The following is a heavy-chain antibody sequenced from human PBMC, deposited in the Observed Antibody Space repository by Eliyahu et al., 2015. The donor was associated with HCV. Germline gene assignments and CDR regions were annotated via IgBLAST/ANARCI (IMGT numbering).Heavy chain of an antibody. CDR2: ISAYNGNT. V-gene: IGHV1-18*04. CDR3: AREHVLLWFGEKMGMDV. J-gene: IGHJ6*02. D-gene: IGHD3-10*01. CDR1: GYTFTSYG. Sequence: QVQLVQSGAEVKKPGASVKVSCKASGYTFTSYGISWVRQAPGQGLEWMGWISAYNGNTNYAQKLQGRVTMTTDTSTSTAYMELRSLRSDDTAVYYCAREHVLLWFGEKMGMDVWGQGTTVTVSS.